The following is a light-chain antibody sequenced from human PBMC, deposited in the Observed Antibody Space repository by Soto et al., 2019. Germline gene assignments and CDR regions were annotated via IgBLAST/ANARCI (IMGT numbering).Light chain of an antibody. CDR3: QQYNSFPWT. J-gene: IGKJ1*01. V-gene: IGKV1-5*01. CDR2: DVS. Sequence: TIACRASQTISSSWLAWYQQKPGKAPSLLITDVSKLESGVPPRFNGSRSETEFTLTIRNLQPDDFATYYCQQYNSFPWTFGLGTKVDIK. CDR1: QTISSSW.